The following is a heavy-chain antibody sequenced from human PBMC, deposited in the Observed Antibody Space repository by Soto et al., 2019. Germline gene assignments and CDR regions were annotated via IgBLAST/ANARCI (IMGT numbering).Heavy chain of an antibody. Sequence: SETLSLTCTVYGGSFSGYYWSWIRQPPGKGLEWIGEINHSGSTNYNPSLKSRVTISVDTSKNQFSLKLSSVTAAETAVYYCARGKVRGVIHHGWFDPWGQGTLVTVSS. CDR3: ARGKVRGVIHHGWFDP. CDR1: GGSFSGYY. CDR2: INHSGST. J-gene: IGHJ5*02. V-gene: IGHV4-34*01. D-gene: IGHD3-10*01.